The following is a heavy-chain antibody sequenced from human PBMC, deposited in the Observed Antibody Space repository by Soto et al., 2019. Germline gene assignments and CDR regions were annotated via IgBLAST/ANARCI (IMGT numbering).Heavy chain of an antibody. CDR3: MEDPNGDYIGAFDR. J-gene: IGHJ3*02. D-gene: IGHD4-17*01. CDR2: ISGSGGGT. V-gene: IGHV3-23*01. CDR1: EFIFSAYA. Sequence: GGSLRLSCAASEFIFSAYAMTWVRQAPGEGLEWVSSISGSGGGTSYADSVKGRFTISRDNSKNTLYLRMNSLRVEDTAVYYCMEDPNGDYIGAFDRWGQGIMVTVSS.